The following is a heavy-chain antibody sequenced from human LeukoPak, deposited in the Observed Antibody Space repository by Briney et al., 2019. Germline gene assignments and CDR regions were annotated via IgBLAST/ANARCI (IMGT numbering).Heavy chain of an antibody. D-gene: IGHD3-10*01. Sequence: GGSLRLSCAASGFTFSTYGMSWVRQAPGKGLEWVSAISGSGGSTYYADSVKGRFTISRDNSKNTLYLQMNSLRAEDTAVYYCAKGYGAGFGSGTTNYYYYGMDVWGQGTTVTVSS. CDR1: GFTFSTYG. J-gene: IGHJ6*02. V-gene: IGHV3-23*01. CDR3: AKGYGAGFGSGTTNYYYYGMDV. CDR2: ISGSGGST.